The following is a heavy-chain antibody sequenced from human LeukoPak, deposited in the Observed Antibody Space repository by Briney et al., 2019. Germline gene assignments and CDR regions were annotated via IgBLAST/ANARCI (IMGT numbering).Heavy chain of an antibody. D-gene: IGHD6-6*01. CDR2: TNHSGST. Sequence: SETLSLTCAVYGGSFSGYYWSWIRQPPGKGLEWIGETNHSGSTNYNPSLKSRVTISVDTSKNQFSLKLSSVTAADTAVYYCARQYPNSIAARSRTNPGRLPDYWGQGTLVTVSS. CDR3: ARQYPNSIAARSRTNPGRLPDY. CDR1: GGSFSGYY. V-gene: IGHV4-34*01. J-gene: IGHJ4*02.